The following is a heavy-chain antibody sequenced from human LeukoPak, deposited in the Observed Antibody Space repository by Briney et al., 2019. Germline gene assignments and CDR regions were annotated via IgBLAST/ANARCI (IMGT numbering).Heavy chain of an antibody. Sequence: SKTLSLTCTVSGGSISSYYWSWIRQPPGKGLEWIGYIYYRGSTNYHPSLKSRDTISVDTSKNHFSLKLSSVTAADTAVYYCARGAGCSSTSCYMHYYYGMDVWGQGTTVTVSS. CDR1: GGSISSYY. CDR3: ARGAGCSSTSCYMHYYYGMDV. CDR2: IYYRGST. J-gene: IGHJ6*02. V-gene: IGHV4-59*01. D-gene: IGHD2-2*02.